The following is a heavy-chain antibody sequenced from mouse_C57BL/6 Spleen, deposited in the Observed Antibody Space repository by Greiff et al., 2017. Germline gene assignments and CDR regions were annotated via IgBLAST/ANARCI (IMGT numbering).Heavy chain of an antibody. CDR3: TRDPGDYDDYAMDY. D-gene: IGHD2-4*01. V-gene: IGHV5-9-1*02. CDR1: GFTFSSYA. CDR2: ISSGGDYI. Sequence: EVQLVESGEGLVKPGGSLKLSCAASGFTFSSYAMSWVRQTPEKRLEWVAYISSGGDYIYYADTVKGRFTISRDNARNTLYLQMSSLKSEDTAMYYCTRDPGDYDDYAMDYWGQGTSVTVSS. J-gene: IGHJ4*01.